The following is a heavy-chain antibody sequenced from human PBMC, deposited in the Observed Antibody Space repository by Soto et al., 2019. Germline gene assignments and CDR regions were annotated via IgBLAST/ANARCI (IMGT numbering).Heavy chain of an antibody. J-gene: IGHJ3*02. CDR3: GREVSGDGFDN. V-gene: IGHV3-13*01. Sequence: EVQLVESGGGLVQPGGSLRLSCAGSGFTFRSYDMHWVRQVTGNRLEWVSAIGAGGDIYYGDSVKGRCTISRDNAKNPVSLQMTNRRAGDTAVYYCGREVSGDGFDNWGQGTMVTVSS. CDR1: GFTFRSYD. D-gene: IGHD2-8*01. CDR2: IGAGGDI.